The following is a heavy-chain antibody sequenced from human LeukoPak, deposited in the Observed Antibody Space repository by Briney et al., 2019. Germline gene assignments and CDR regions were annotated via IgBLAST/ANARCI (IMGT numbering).Heavy chain of an antibody. CDR1: GFTVSSNY. V-gene: IGHV3-53*01. CDR3: ARDRAPRDGYRKAGAFDI. Sequence: GGSLRLSCAASGFTVSSNYMSWVRQAPGKGLEWVSVIYSGGSTYYADSVKGRFTISRDNSKNTLYLQMNSLRAEDTAVYYCARDRAPRDGYRKAGAFDIWGQGTMVTVSS. CDR2: IYSGGST. D-gene: IGHD5-24*01. J-gene: IGHJ3*02.